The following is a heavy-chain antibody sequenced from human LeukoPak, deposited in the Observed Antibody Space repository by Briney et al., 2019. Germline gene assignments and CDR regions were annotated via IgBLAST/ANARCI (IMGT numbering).Heavy chain of an antibody. J-gene: IGHJ6*02. CDR1: GFTFSTYW. CDR3: VKGKLSYGLPRNGMDV. Sequence: GGSLRLSCAASGFTFSTYWMSWVRQALGKGLEWVGLIKTAGGTPDYAAPVRGRFTISRDDSENTLYLQMSSLRAEDTAVYYCVKGKLSYGLPRNGMDVWGQGTTVTVSS. V-gene: IGHV3-15*05. CDR2: IKTAGGTP. D-gene: IGHD5-18*01.